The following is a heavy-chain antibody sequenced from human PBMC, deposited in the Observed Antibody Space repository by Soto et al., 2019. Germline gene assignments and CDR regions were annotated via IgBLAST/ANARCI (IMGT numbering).Heavy chain of an antibody. CDR1: SGSISSSNW. CDR3: ARQLYCSSTSSYPATYYYYHYMDV. CDR2: IYHSGST. D-gene: IGHD2-2*01. J-gene: IGHJ6*03. Sequence: SETLSLTCAVSSGSISSSNWWSWVRQPPGKGLEWIGEIYHSGSTNYNPSLKSRVTISVDKSKNQFSLKLSSVTAADTAVYYCARQLYCSSTSSYPATYYYYHYMDVWGKGTTVTVSS. V-gene: IGHV4-4*02.